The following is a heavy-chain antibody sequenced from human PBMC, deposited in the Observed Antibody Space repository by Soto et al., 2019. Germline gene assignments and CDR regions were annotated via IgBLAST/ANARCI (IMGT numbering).Heavy chain of an antibody. Sequence: PGGSLRLSCAASGFTFSHYWMTWVRQAPGKGLEWVANIRQDGSEGSYVDSVKGRFTISRDNAKVSLFLQMNSLRAEDTAVYYCARERGSKSMDVWGQGTTVTVSS. D-gene: IGHD2-15*01. V-gene: IGHV3-7*03. CDR2: IRQDGSEG. CDR3: ARERGSKSMDV. J-gene: IGHJ6*02. CDR1: GFTFSHYW.